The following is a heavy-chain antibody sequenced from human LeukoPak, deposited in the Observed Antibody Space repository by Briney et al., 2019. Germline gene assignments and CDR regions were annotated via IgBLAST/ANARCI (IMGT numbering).Heavy chain of an antibody. CDR1: GFTFSNFA. CDR2: ISPRGDRT. D-gene: IGHD2-2*01. J-gene: IGHJ4*02. V-gene: IGHV3-23*01. Sequence: GGSLRLSCAASGFTFSNFAMGWVRQAPGKGLVWLSTISPRGDRTYDADSVRGRFIISRDNSKNTFYLQLNSLRAEDTAVYYCAKVFCSGPRCFVPFDYWGQGTLVSVSS. CDR3: AKVFCSGPRCFVPFDY.